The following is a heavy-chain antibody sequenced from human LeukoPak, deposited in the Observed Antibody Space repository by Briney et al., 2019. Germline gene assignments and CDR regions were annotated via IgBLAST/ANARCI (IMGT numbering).Heavy chain of an antibody. D-gene: IGHD2-2*02. CDR3: ARGPAAIPWHSRFDY. CDR2: ISSSSSTI. Sequence: GGSLRLSCAASGFTFSSYSMTWVRQAPGKGLEWVSYISSSSSTIYYADSVKGRLTISRDNAKNSLYLQMNSLRDEDTAVYYCARGPAAIPWHSRFDYWGQGTLVTVSS. CDR1: GFTFSSYS. V-gene: IGHV3-48*02. J-gene: IGHJ4*02.